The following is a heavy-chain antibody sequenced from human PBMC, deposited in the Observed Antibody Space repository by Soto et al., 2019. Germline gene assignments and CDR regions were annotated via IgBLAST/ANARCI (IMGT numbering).Heavy chain of an antibody. CDR2: IYHSGST. Sequence: SETLSLTCAVSGGSISSSNWWSWVRQPPGKGLEWIGEIYHSGSTNYSPSLKSRVTISVDKSKNQFSLKLSSVTAADTAVYYCARTTLGATTSAFDIWGQGTMVTVSS. CDR3: ARTTLGATTSAFDI. CDR1: GGSISSSNW. V-gene: IGHV4-4*02. J-gene: IGHJ3*02. D-gene: IGHD1-26*01.